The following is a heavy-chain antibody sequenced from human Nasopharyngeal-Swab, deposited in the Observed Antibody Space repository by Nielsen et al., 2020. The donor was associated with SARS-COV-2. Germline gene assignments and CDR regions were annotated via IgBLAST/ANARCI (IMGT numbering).Heavy chain of an antibody. V-gene: IGHV1-2*06. J-gene: IGHJ6*02. CDR3: ASYDYGDYVFYYYGMDV. CDR1: RFSFSAYY. Sequence: ASVKVSCKASRFSFSAYYIHWVRQAPGQGLEWMGRINPNSGGSNYAQKFQGRVTMTRDTSISTAYMELSRLRSDDTAVYYCASYDYGDYVFYYYGMDVWGQGTTVTVSS. CDR2: INPNSGGS. D-gene: IGHD4-17*01.